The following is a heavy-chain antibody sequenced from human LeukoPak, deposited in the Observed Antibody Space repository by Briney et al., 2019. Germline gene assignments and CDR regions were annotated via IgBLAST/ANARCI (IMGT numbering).Heavy chain of an antibody. CDR1: GFTFSDHY. V-gene: IGHV3-72*01. Sequence: GGSLRLSCAASGFTFSDHYMDWVRQAPGKGLEWVGRTRNKANSYTTEYAASVKGRFTISRDDSKNSLYLQMNSLKTEDTAVYYCARARGATLYYYYYYMDVWGKGTTVTVSS. J-gene: IGHJ6*03. CDR3: ARARGATLYYYYYYMDV. D-gene: IGHD1-26*01. CDR2: TRNKANSYTT.